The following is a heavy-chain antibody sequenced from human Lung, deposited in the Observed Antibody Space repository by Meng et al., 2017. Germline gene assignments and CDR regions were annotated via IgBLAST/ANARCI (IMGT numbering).Heavy chain of an antibody. J-gene: IGHJ4*02. V-gene: IGHV1-2*06. D-gene: IGHD6-25*01. CDR1: GYHFPHHY. CDR2: INPKSGDT. CDR3: ARDEDISAAGKLFGDY. Sequence: QVLLVQSGAEVKKPGASVRVSCKPSGYHFPHHYIHWVRRAPGQGLEWMGRINPKSGDTHYAQKFQARVTMTGDTSISTAYMELSGLRSDDTAMYYCARDEDISAAGKLFGDYWGQGTLVTVSS.